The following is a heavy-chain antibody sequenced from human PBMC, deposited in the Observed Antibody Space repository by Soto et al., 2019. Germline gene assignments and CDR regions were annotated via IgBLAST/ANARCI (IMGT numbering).Heavy chain of an antibody. CDR2: IWYDGSKQ. Sequence: QVQLVESGGGVVQPGTSLRLSCAPPGLTFIRIGRHWVARAQGRDREWGAVIWYDGSKQYYADSVEGRFTISRDNSKNTLFLQMNSLRAEDTAVYYCARDPGVTNYYFDYWGQGTLVTVSS. V-gene: IGHV3-33*01. CDR3: ARDPGVTNYYFDY. CDR1: GLTFIRIG. D-gene: IGHD3-3*01. J-gene: IGHJ4*02.